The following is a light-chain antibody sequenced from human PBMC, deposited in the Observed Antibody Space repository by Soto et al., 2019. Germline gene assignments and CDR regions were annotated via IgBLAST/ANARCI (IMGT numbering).Light chain of an antibody. CDR3: SSFAGNTNLV. V-gene: IGLV2-8*01. CDR2: EVS. J-gene: IGLJ2*01. CDR1: SSDVGGYNY. Sequence: QSALTQPPSASGSPGQSVTISCTGTSSDVGGYNYVSWYQQHPGKAPKLMISEVSKRPSGVPDRFSGSKSGNTASLTGSGLQAEDEADYYCSSFAGNTNLVFGGGTKLTVL.